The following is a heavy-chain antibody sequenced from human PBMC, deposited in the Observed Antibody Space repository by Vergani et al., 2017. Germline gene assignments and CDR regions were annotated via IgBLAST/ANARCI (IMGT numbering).Heavy chain of an antibody. CDR3: ARDLSAWNYGGNYYYYGMDV. V-gene: IGHV1-2*02. D-gene: IGHD1-7*01. CDR1: GYTFTGYY. J-gene: IGHJ6*02. Sequence: QVQLVQSGAEVKKPGASVKVSCKASGYTFTGYYMHWVRQAPGQGLEWMGWINPNSGGTNYAQKFQGRVTMTRDTSISTAYMELSRLRSDDTAVYYCARDLSAWNYGGNYYYYGMDVWGQGTTVTVSS. CDR2: INPNSGGT.